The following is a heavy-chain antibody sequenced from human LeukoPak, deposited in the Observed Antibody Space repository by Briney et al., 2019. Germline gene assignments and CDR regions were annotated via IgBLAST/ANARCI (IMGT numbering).Heavy chain of an antibody. D-gene: IGHD6-13*01. CDR2: IIPIFGTA. CDR3: ARDTSGIAAARITTDY. J-gene: IGHJ4*02. CDR1: GGTFSSYA. V-gene: IGHV1-69*05. Sequence: ASVKVSCKASGGTFSSYAISWVRQAPGQGLEWMGGIIPIFGTANYAQKFQGRVTMTTDTSTSTAYMELRSLRSDDTAVYYCARDTSGIAAARITTDYWGQGTLVTVSS.